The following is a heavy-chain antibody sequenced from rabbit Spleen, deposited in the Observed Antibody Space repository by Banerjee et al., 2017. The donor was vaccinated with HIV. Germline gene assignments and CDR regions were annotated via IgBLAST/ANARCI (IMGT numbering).Heavy chain of an antibody. CDR2: IYTGNAKT. V-gene: IGHV1S45*01. CDR3: ARGNGGAAAFGLYL. Sequence: QQQLEESGGGLVKPGGTLTLTCTASGFSFSSDYDMCWVRQAPGKGLEWIGCIYTGNAKTYYAGWAKGRFTISKASSTTVTLQMTSLTAADTATYFCARGNGGAAAFGLYLWGPGTLVTVS. J-gene: IGHJ4*01. CDR1: GFSFSSDYD. D-gene: IGHD2-1*01.